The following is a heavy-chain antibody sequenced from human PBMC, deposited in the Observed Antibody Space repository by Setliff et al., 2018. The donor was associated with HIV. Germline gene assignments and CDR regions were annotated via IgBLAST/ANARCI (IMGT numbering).Heavy chain of an antibody. CDR3: ARQDYYYDSSGYYRWWEPFSWYFDL. V-gene: IGHV4-39*01. CDR1: GGSISSGTYY. J-gene: IGHJ2*01. D-gene: IGHD3-22*01. CDR2: INHNGST. Sequence: SETLSLTCTVSGGSISSGTYYWSWIRQPPGKGLEWIGEINHNGSTNYNPSLKSRVTISVDTSKNQFSLKLSSVTAADTAVYYCARQDYYYDSSGYYRWWEPFSWYFDLWGRGTLVTVSS.